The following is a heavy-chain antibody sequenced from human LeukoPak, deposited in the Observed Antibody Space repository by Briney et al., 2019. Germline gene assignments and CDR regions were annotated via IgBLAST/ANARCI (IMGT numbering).Heavy chain of an antibody. J-gene: IGHJ4*02. D-gene: IGHD5-18*01. V-gene: IGHV4-39*07. CDR1: GGSISSYY. CDR2: IYSSGTT. CDR3: ARSGIQTGYRFFY. Sequence: SETLSLTCTVSGGSISSYYWGWIRQPPGKGLEWIGSIYSSGTTYYNPSLKSRVTISVDTSKNQFSLQLSSVTAADTAVYYCARSGIQTGYRFFYWGQGTLVTVSS.